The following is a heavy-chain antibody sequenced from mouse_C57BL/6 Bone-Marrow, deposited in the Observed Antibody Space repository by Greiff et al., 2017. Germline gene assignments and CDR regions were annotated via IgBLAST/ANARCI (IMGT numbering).Heavy chain of an antibody. Sequence: EVQVVESEGGLVQPGSSMKLSCTASGFTFSDYYMAWVRQVPEKGLEWVANINSDGSSTYYLASLKSRGSISGDNANNILYLQLSSLTSEDTATYYCARDGYYGSDYWGQGTSLTVSS. CDR3: ARDGYYGSDY. D-gene: IGHD1-1*01. CDR2: INSDGSST. V-gene: IGHV5-16*01. CDR1: GFTFSDYY. J-gene: IGHJ2*03.